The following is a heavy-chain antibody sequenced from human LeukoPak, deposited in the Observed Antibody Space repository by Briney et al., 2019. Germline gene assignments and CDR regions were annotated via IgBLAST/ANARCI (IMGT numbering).Heavy chain of an antibody. J-gene: IGHJ2*01. CDR2: INPNSGDI. CDR3: ARDKASAGNYWYFDL. V-gene: IGHV1-2*06. D-gene: IGHD6-13*01. CDR1: GYIFTDSY. Sequence: ASVKVSCTASGYIFTDSYMHWVRQAPGQGLEWMGRINPNSGDINYAQNFQGRVTMTRDTSISTAYMELSRLRSDDTAVYYCARDKASAGNYWYFDLWGRGTLVTVSS.